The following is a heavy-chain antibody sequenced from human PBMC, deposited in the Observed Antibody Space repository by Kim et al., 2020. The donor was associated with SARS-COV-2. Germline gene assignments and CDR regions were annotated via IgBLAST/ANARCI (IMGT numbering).Heavy chain of an antibody. J-gene: IGHJ6*02. Sequence: GESLKISCKGSGYSFTSYWIGWVRQMPGKGLEWMGIIYPGDSDTRYSPSFQGQVTISADKSISTAYLQWSSLKASDTAMYYCARVVQQLVVGFYGMDVWGQGTTVTVSS. CDR1: GYSFTSYW. CDR3: ARVVQQLVVGFYGMDV. V-gene: IGHV5-51*01. CDR2: IYPGDSDT. D-gene: IGHD6-13*01.